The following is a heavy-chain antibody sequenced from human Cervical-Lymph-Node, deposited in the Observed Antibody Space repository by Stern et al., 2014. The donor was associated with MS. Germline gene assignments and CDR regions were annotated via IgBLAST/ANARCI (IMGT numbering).Heavy chain of an antibody. D-gene: IGHD3-9*01. J-gene: IGHJ3*02. CDR2: IYSSGST. V-gene: IGHV4-61*02. CDR3: ARGNYDVLTDNGGHGFDI. Sequence: QVQLVESGPGLVKPSQTLSLTCTVSGGSISSGNYYWSWIRQPAGEGLEWIGRIYSSGSTQYNPPLKSRVTISADKAQNQCSPRLGSVTAADTAVYYCARGNYDVLTDNGGHGFDIWGQGTMVTVSS. CDR1: GGSISSGNYY.